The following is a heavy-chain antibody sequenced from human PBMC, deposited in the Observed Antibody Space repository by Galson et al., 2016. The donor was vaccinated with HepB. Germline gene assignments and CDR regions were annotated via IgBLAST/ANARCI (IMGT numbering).Heavy chain of an antibody. CDR3: ASIFRYSSSQHPGY. Sequence: SLRLSCAASGFTFSSYAMDWVRQAPRKGLEWVSAISRSGDATYYADSVKGRFTISRDNAKNSLYLQMNSLRAEDTAVYYCASIFRYSSSQHPGYWGQGTLVTVSS. V-gene: IGHV3-23*01. CDR2: ISRSGDAT. J-gene: IGHJ4*02. CDR1: GFTFSSYA. D-gene: IGHD6-13*01.